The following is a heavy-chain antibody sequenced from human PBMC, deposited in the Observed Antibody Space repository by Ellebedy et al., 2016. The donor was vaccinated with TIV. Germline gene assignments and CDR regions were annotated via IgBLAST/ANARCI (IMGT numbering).Heavy chain of an antibody. Sequence: GGSLRLSCAASELTVSSTYMSWVRQAPGKGLEWVSVIFIDGTTYYADSVRGRFTISRDTSKNTLYIQMDSLRAEDTALYYCATETYNDVDLDVWGNFETWGQGTMVTVSS. V-gene: IGHV3-66*01. CDR1: ELTVSSTY. CDR2: IFIDGTT. CDR3: ATETYNDVDLDVWGNFET. D-gene: IGHD3-16*01. J-gene: IGHJ3*02.